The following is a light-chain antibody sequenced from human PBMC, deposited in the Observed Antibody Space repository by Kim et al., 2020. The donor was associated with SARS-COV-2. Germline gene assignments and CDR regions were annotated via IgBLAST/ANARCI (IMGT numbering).Light chain of an antibody. CDR1: TGAATSGHY. CDR2: EAN. J-gene: IGLJ2*01. CDR3: FLSYSGTVI. V-gene: IGLV7-46*01. Sequence: PGRPVTLTCGSSTGAATSGHYPYWFPQKTGQAPRTLIYEANNTYSWTPGRFSGSLLGGKAALTLSGAQPEDEADYYCFLSYSGTVIFGGGTKLTVL.